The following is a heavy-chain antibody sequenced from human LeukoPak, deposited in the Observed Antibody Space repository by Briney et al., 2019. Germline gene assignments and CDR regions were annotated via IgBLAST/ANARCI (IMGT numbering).Heavy chain of an antibody. J-gene: IGHJ4*02. D-gene: IGHD1-26*01. CDR3: AKVKWELLSPIFDY. CDR2: IKQDGSEK. CDR1: GFTFSSYW. V-gene: IGHV3-7*03. Sequence: GGSLRLSCAASGFTFSSYWMSWVRQAPGKGLEWGANIKQDGSEKYYVDSVKGRFTISRDNAKNSLYLQMNSLRAEDTAVYYCAKVKWELLSPIFDYWGQGTLVTVSS.